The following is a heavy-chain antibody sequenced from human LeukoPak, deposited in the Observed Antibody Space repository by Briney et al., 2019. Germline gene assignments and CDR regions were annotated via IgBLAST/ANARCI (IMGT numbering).Heavy chain of an antibody. CDR2: ISGSGGST. CDR3: AKAAEGIYIADY. J-gene: IGHJ4*02. V-gene: IGHV3-23*01. Sequence: VRSLRLSCAASGFTLSSYAMSCVRQAPGKGLEWVSAISGSGGSTYYADSVKGRFTISRDNSKNTLYLQMNSLRAEDTAVYYCAKAAEGIYIADYWGQGTLVTVSS. CDR1: GFTLSSYA. D-gene: IGHD2-15*01.